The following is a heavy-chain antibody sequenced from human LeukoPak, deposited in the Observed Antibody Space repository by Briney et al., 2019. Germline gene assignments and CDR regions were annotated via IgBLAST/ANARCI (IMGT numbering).Heavy chain of an antibody. CDR3: ARSILDGSGSYYMAY. CDR1: GFAVSREY. V-gene: IGHV3-53*01. Sequence: PGGSLRLSCAASGFAVSREYMSWVRQAPGQGLEWVSVIYNSDKTYYADSVKGRFTISRDNSENTLYLQMNSLGADDTAVYYCARSILDGSGSYYMAYWGHGTLVTVSS. J-gene: IGHJ4*01. D-gene: IGHD3-10*01. CDR2: IYNSDKT.